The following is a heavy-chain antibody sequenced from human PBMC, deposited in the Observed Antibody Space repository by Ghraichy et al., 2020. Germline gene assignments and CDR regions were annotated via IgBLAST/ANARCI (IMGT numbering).Heavy chain of an antibody. V-gene: IGHV4-38-2*02. CDR3: ARDGSRITMVRGALDY. CDR1: GYSISSGYY. J-gene: IGHJ4*02. Sequence: SETLSLTCTVSGYSISSGYYWGWIRQPPGKGLEWIGSIYHSGSTYYNPSLKSRVTISVDTSKNQFSLKLSSVTAADTAVYYCARDGSRITMVRGALDYWGQGTLVTVSS. D-gene: IGHD3-10*01. CDR2: IYHSGST.